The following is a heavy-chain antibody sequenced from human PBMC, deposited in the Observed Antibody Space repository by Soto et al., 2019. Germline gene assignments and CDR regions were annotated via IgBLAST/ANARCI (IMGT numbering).Heavy chain of an antibody. J-gene: IGHJ5*02. CDR3: ARAPPYYDFWSGYYPWFDP. D-gene: IGHD3-3*01. V-gene: IGHV4-59*01. CDR1: GGSISSYY. Sequence: SETLSLTCTVSGGSISSYYWSWIRQPPGKGLEWIGYIYYSGSTNYNPSLKSRVTISVDTSKNQFSLKLSSATAADTAVYYCARAPPYYDFWSGYYPWFDPWGQGTLVTVSS. CDR2: IYYSGST.